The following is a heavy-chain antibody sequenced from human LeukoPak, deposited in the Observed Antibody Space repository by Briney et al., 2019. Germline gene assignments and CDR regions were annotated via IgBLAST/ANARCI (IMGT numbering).Heavy chain of an antibody. Sequence: SETLSLTCTVSGVSSRGDTYYWGWIRQPPGKGLEWIGNYHIGNTYYNPSLKSRVTISEDTSKNQFSLRVNSVTAADTAVYYCARLWDSTGLYFYYHMDVRGEGTTVTVSS. J-gene: IGHJ6*03. CDR1: GVSSRGDTYY. V-gene: IGHV4-39*01. CDR3: ARLWDSTGLYFYYHMDV. D-gene: IGHD6-19*01. CDR2: YHIGNT.